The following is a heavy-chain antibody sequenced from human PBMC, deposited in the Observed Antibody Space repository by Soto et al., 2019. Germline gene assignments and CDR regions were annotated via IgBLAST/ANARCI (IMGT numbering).Heavy chain of an antibody. CDR1: GGTFRTSA. V-gene: IGHV1-69*12. Sequence: QVQVEQSGAEVKKPGSSVKVSCKASGGTFRTSAISWVRQAPGQGLEWMGGIMPIFRTPDYAQKFQGRVIITADEFTGTAYMELSGLRSDDTAVYYCARDKDRPQLGGNYYYILDVWGQGTTITVSS. D-gene: IGHD3-3*02. CDR3: ARDKDRPQLGGNYYYILDV. J-gene: IGHJ6*02. CDR2: IMPIFRTP.